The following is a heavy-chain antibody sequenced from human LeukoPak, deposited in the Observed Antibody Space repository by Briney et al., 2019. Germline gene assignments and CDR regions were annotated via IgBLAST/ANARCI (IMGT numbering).Heavy chain of an antibody. CDR3: VRSWGEDY. CDR2: INTDGSTT. J-gene: IGHJ4*02. Sequence: GGSLRLSCAASGFTFSSSRMLWVRQTPGKGLVWVSNINTDGSTTNYADSVKGRFTISRDNAKNTLFLRMNSLRAEDTAIYYCVRSWGEDYWGQGTLVTVSS. CDR1: GFTFSSSR. D-gene: IGHD3-16*01. V-gene: IGHV3-74*01.